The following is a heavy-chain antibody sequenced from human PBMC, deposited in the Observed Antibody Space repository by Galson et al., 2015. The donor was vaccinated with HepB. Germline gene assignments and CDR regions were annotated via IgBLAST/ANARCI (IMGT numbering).Heavy chain of an antibody. CDR2: ISSSSSYI. J-gene: IGHJ6*03. Sequence: SLRLSCAASGFTFSSYGMHWVRQAPGKGLEWVSSISSSSSYIYYADSVKGRFTISRDNAKNSLYLQMNSLRAEDTAVYYCARDSRVVITYYYYYMDVRGKGTTVTVSS. CDR3: ARDSRVVITYYYYYMDV. V-gene: IGHV3-21*01. D-gene: IGHD3-22*01. CDR1: GFTFSSYG.